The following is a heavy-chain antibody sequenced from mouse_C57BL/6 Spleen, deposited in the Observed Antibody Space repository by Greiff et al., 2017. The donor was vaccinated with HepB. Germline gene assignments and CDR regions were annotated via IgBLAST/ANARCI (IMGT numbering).Heavy chain of an antibody. Sequence: QVQLKQSGPELVKPGASVKISCKASGYSFSSSWMNWVKQRPGKGLEWIGRIYPGDGDTNYNRKFKGKATLTADKSSSTAYMQLSSLTSVDSAVYFCAIQAYYGSSPACFACWGPGTLVTVSA. CDR3: AIQAYYGSSPACFAC. J-gene: IGHJ3*01. CDR2: IYPGDGDT. D-gene: IGHD1-1*01. V-gene: IGHV1-82*01. CDR1: GYSFSSSW.